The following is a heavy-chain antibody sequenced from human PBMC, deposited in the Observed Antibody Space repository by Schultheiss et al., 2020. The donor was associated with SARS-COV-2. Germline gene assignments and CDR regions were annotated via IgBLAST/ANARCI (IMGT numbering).Heavy chain of an antibody. D-gene: IGHD1-1*01. V-gene: IGHV3-48*01. Sequence: GGSLRLSCAASGFTFSSYWMSWVRQAPGKGLEWVSYISSSGSTIYYADSVKGRFTISRDNSKNTLYLQMNSLRAEDTAVYYCAREGTRWYYYYGMDVWGQGTTVTVSS. CDR2: ISSSGSTI. J-gene: IGHJ6*02. CDR1: GFTFSSYW. CDR3: AREGTRWYYYYGMDV.